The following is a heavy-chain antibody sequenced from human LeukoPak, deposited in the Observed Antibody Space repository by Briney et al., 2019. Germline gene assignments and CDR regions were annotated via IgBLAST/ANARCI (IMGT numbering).Heavy chain of an antibody. CDR1: GYSITTYW. CDR3: TTMRELEFEEYYFDS. D-gene: IGHD1-1*01. J-gene: IGHJ4*02. V-gene: IGHV5-51*01. CDR2: IYPGDSDT. Sequence: GESLKISCQGSGYSITTYWIGWVRQKPGKGLEWLGSIYPGDSDTTYNPSFQGQVTISVDKSISTAYLQWSSLRASDTAMYYCTTMRELEFEEYYFDSWGQGTLVTASS.